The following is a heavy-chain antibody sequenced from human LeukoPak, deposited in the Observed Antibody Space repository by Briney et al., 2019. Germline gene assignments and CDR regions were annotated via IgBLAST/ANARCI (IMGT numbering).Heavy chain of an antibody. CDR1: GGSISSAPYY. J-gene: IGHJ4*02. CDR2: TSHSGNT. D-gene: IGHD3-22*01. V-gene: IGHV4-31*03. Sequence: SQTLSLTCTVSGGSISSAPYYWSWIRQRPGKGLEWMGYTSHSGNTYYNPSLKSRLNISADTSRNQFSLKLRSVTAADTALYFCAREGNYYDSSGPIDYWGQGTRVTVSS. CDR3: AREGNYYDSSGPIDY.